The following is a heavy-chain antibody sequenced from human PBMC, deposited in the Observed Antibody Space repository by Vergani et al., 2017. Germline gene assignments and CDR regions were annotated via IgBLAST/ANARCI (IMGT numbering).Heavy chain of an antibody. V-gene: IGHV4-39*01. CDR3: ASGKYYSDSTSHFRGRYFDV. CDR2: IYNSGNG. D-gene: IGHD3-16*01. CDR1: GDSIISRSYY. J-gene: IGHJ2*01. Sequence: QMQLQESGPGLVKASETLSLTCTVSGDSIISRSYYWGWIRQPPGKGLEWIGSIYNSGNGDSSSSLKSLVTISADTSKNQFSLRLTSVTAADTAVYYCASGKYYSDSTSHFRGRYFDVWGRGTLVTVPS.